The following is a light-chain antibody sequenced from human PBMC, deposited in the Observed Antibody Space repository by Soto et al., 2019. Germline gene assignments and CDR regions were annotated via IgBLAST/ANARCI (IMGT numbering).Light chain of an antibody. CDR2: ATS. J-gene: IGKJ2*01. V-gene: IGKV1-12*01. CDR1: QAISSW. CDR3: QQAHSFPYT. Sequence: DIQMTQSPSFVSASVGDTVTITCRASQAISSWLTWYQQIPGKAPKLLIYATSSLQSGVPSRFSGSGSGTDFTLTISSLQPEDFATYYCQQAHSFPYTFGQGTELEI.